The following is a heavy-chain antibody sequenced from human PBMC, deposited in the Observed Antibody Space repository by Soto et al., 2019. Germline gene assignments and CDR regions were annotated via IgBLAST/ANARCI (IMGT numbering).Heavy chain of an antibody. CDR3: AKDPGSGSFLAY. CDR1: GFTFSSYG. V-gene: IGHV3-30*18. J-gene: IGHJ4*02. Sequence: GGSLRLSCAASGFTFSSYGMHWVRQAPGKGLEWVAVISYDGSNKYYADSVKGRFTISRDNSKNTLYLQMNSLRAEDTAVYYCAKDPGSGSFLAYWGQGTLVTVSS. D-gene: IGHD1-26*01. CDR2: ISYDGSNK.